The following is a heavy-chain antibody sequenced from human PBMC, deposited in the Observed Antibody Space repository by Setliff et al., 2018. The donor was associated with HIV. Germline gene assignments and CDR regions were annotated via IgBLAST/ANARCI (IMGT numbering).Heavy chain of an antibody. V-gene: IGHV4-4*09. CDR3: ARGHYYDGSGQYYFDY. CDR2: IYTSGST. D-gene: IGHD3-22*01. Sequence: PSETLSLTCTVSGGPISSYYWSWIRQPPGKGLEWIGYIYTSGSTNYNPSLKSRVTISADTSKSQFSLRLNSVTAADTAVYYCARGHYYDGSGQYYFDYWGQGTLVTVSS. J-gene: IGHJ4*02. CDR1: GGPISSYY.